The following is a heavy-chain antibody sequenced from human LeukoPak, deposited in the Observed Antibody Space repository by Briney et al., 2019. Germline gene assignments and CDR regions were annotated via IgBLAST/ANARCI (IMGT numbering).Heavy chain of an antibody. J-gene: IGHJ6*03. D-gene: IGHD2-21*01. CDR1: GGSISSYY. V-gene: IGHV4-59*01. CDR3: ARVPDYSYYYMDV. CDR2: IYYSGST. Sequence: SETLSLTCTGSGGSISSYYWSWIRQPPGKGLEWIGYIYYSGSTNYNPSLKSRVTISVDTSKNQFSLKMSSVTAADTAVYYCARVPDYSYYYMDVWGKGTTVTFSS.